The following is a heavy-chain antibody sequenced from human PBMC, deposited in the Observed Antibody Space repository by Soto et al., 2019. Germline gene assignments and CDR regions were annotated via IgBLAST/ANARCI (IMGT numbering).Heavy chain of an antibody. V-gene: IGHV1-69*12. Sequence: QVQLVQSGAEVKKPGSSVRVSCKASGGTLRNYGISWVRQAPGQGLEWMGGIIPVFGTANYAQKFQGRVTITADESTSTVSMDVTSLRSEDTAVYYCSRGEATKIVVTTYYGMDVWGQGTTVTVSS. CDR2: IIPVFGTA. CDR3: SRGEATKIVVTTYYGMDV. J-gene: IGHJ6*02. D-gene: IGHD4-17*01. CDR1: GGTLRNYG.